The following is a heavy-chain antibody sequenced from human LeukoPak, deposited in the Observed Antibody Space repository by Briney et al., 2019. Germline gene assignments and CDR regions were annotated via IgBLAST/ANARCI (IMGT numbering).Heavy chain of an antibody. Sequence: ASVKVSCKASGGTFSSYAISWVRQAPGQGLEWVGRIIPIFGTANCAQKFQGRVTITTDESTSTAYMELSSLRSEDTAVYYCARGPYDSSGYPTAFDYWGQGTLVTVSS. J-gene: IGHJ4*02. D-gene: IGHD3-22*01. CDR1: GGTFSSYA. CDR3: ARGPYDSSGYPTAFDY. CDR2: IIPIFGTA. V-gene: IGHV1-69*05.